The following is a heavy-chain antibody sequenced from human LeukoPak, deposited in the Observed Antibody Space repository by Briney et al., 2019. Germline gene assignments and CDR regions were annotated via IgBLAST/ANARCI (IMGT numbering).Heavy chain of an antibody. V-gene: IGHV1-2*02. CDR1: GYTFTNYY. J-gene: IGHJ4*02. D-gene: IGHD3-10*01. CDR3: ARDLSYYGSGSYYFGY. Sequence: ASVKVSCKASGYTFTNYYMHWVRQAPGQGLEWMGWINPNSGGTNYAQKFQGRVTMTWDTSITTAFMDLSTLGSDDTAVYYCARDLSYYGSGSYYFGYWGQGTLVTVSS. CDR2: INPNSGGT.